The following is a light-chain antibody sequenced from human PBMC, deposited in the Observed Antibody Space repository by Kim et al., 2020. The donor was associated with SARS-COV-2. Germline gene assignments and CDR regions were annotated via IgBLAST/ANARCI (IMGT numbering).Light chain of an antibody. Sequence: EIVLTQSPATLSLSPGERATLSCRTSRSVSVYLAWYQQKPGQAPRLLIYDASSRAAGIPARFSGTGSGTDFTLTVSSLEPEDFAVYYCQQRGEFGQGTKVDIK. V-gene: IGKV3-11*01. CDR3: QQRGE. CDR1: RSVSVY. J-gene: IGKJ1*01. CDR2: DAS.